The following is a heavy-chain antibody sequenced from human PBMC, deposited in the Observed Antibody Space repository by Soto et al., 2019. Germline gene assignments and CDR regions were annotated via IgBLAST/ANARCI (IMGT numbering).Heavy chain of an antibody. CDR1: GFTFSDYY. V-gene: IGHV3-11*01. Sequence: GGSLRLSCAASGFTFSDYYMSWIHQAPGKGLEWVSYISSSGSTIYYADSVKGRFTISRDNAKNSLYLQMNSLRAEDTAVYYCASVCNPIGYSYGYPDYWGQGTLVTVSS. J-gene: IGHJ4*02. CDR2: ISSSGSTI. CDR3: ASVCNPIGYSYGYPDY. D-gene: IGHD5-18*01.